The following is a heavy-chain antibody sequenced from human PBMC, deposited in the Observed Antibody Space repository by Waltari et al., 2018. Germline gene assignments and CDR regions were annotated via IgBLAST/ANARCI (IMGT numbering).Heavy chain of an antibody. D-gene: IGHD6-19*01. J-gene: IGHJ4*02. V-gene: IGHV2-5*02. CDR3: AHRRGGAVAGPYFDY. Sequence: QITLKESGPTLVKPTQTLTLTCTFSGFSLSTSGVGVGWIRQPPGKALEWLALIYWDDDKRYSPSLKSRLTISKDTSKNQVVLTMTNMDPVDTATYYCAHRRGGAVAGPYFDYWGQGTLVTVSS. CDR1: GFSLSTSGVG. CDR2: IYWDDDK.